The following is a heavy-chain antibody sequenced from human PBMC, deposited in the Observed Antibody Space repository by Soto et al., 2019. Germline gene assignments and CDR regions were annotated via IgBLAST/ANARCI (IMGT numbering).Heavy chain of an antibody. Sequence: PWETLSLTCAVSGVSVTNGDYYWTWMRQSPGEGLEWIGNIYYTETTNYNPSLNSRLSISIDTSRNQFSLQLTSVTAADTAIYYCARQRGGGYWFDPWGQGTLVTVSS. CDR2: IYYTETT. D-gene: IGHD3-16*01. J-gene: IGHJ5*02. CDR1: GVSVTNGDYY. CDR3: ARQRGGGYWFDP. V-gene: IGHV4-30-4*01.